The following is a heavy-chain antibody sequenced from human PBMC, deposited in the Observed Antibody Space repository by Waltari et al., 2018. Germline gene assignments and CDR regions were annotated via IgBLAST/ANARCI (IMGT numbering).Heavy chain of an antibody. J-gene: IGHJ4*02. CDR3: ARGNHLDF. Sequence: QVQQVQSGAEVGKPGASVKVSCQATGYSVSDSDIYWGRQAPGQAFEWTAWIKPNRGETKYAQKVQGRVTLTRDTSISTAYMELPRMTVDDTAVYYCARGNHLDFWGQGTIVTVSS. CDR1: GYSVSDSD. V-gene: IGHV1-2*02. CDR2: IKPNRGET.